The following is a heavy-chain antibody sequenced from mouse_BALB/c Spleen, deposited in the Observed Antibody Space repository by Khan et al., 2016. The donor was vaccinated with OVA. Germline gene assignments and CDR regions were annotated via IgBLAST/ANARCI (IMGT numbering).Heavy chain of an antibody. CDR3: ARNRYDYFDY. V-gene: IGHV9-2-1*01. CDR1: GYTFTDYS. Sequence: QIQLVQSGPELKKPGETVKISCKASGYTFTDYSMHWVKQAPGKGLKWMGWINTETGEPTYADDFKGRFAFSLETSASTAYLQINNLKNEDTATYYCARNRYDYFDYWGQGTTLTVSS. J-gene: IGHJ2*01. D-gene: IGHD2-14*01. CDR2: INTETGEP.